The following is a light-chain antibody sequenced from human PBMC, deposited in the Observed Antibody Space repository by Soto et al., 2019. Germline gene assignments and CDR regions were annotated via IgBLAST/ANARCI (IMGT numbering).Light chain of an antibody. Sequence: SYELTQPPSVSVAPGQTARITCGGHNIRSKSVHWYQQKPGQAPVLVVYDDRDRPAGIPERFSGSNSGNTATLTISRVEAGDEAAYYCQVWDSSSDHFVFGTGTKVTVL. V-gene: IGLV3-21*02. CDR1: NIRSKS. J-gene: IGLJ1*01. CDR3: QVWDSSSDHFV. CDR2: DDR.